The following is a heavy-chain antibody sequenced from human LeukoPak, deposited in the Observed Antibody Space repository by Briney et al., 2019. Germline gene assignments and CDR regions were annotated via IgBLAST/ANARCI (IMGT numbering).Heavy chain of an antibody. CDR1: GITLSSHA. CDR3: AQGGEDTMRDGYNYYYYYMEV. Sequence: GGSLRLSCATSGITLSSHAMSWVRQAPGKGLEWVSLISGSGGHTYYGDSVKGRFTISRDNSKNTFYLQMNSLRADDTAVYYCAQGGEDTMRDGYNYYYYYMEVWGKGTTVTVSS. V-gene: IGHV3-23*01. D-gene: IGHD5-24*01. J-gene: IGHJ6*03. CDR2: ISGSGGHT.